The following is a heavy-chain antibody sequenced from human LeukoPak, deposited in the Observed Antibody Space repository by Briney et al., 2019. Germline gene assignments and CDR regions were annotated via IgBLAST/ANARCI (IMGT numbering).Heavy chain of an antibody. CDR2: IYYSGST. J-gene: IGHJ4*02. D-gene: IGHD3-22*01. V-gene: IGHV4-59*01. CDR1: GGSISSYY. CDR3: ARIQYYYDSSGYYYFDY. Sequence: SETLSLTCTVSGGSISSYYWSWIRQPPGKGLEWIGYIYYSGSTNYNPSLKSRVTISVDTSKNQFSLKLSSVTAADTAVYYCARIQYYYDSSGYYYFDYWGQGTLVTVYS.